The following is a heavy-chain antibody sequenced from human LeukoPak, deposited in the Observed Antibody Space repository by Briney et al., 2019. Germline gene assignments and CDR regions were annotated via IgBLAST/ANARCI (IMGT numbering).Heavy chain of an antibody. CDR2: ISSSGSTI. V-gene: IGHV3-48*04. CDR1: GFTFSSYA. J-gene: IGHJ4*02. D-gene: IGHD3-3*01. CDR3: ARGSGYPPIDFDY. Sequence: GGSLRLSCAASGFTFSSYAMSWVRQAPGKGLEWVSYISSSGSTIYYADSVKGRFTISRDNAKNSLYLQMNSLRAEDTAVYYCARGSGYPPIDFDYWGQGALVTVSS.